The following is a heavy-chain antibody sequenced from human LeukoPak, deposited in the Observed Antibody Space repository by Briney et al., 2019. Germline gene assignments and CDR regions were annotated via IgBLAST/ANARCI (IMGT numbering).Heavy chain of an antibody. Sequence: SETLSLTCAVYGGSFSGYYWSWIRQPPGKGLEWIGEINHSGSTNYNPSLKSRVTISVDTSKNQFSLKLSSVTAADTAVYYCARGNYSFDYWGQGTLATVSS. J-gene: IGHJ4*02. CDR2: INHSGST. CDR3: ARGNYSFDY. V-gene: IGHV4-34*01. CDR1: GGSFSGYY.